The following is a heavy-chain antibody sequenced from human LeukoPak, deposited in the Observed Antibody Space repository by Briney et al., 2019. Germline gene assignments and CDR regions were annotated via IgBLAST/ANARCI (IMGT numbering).Heavy chain of an antibody. Sequence: ASVKVSCKASGYTFTSYGISWVRQAPGQGLEWMGWINPYNGNTNHAQKLQGRVTMTTDTSTSTAYMELRSLRSDDTAVYYCARVAAADYFDYWGQGTLVTVSS. V-gene: IGHV1-18*01. D-gene: IGHD6-13*01. J-gene: IGHJ4*02. CDR1: GYTFTSYG. CDR3: ARVAAADYFDY. CDR2: INPYNGNT.